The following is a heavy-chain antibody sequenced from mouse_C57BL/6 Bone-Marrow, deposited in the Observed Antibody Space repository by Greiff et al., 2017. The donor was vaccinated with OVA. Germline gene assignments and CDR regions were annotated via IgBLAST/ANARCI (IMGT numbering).Heavy chain of an antibody. CDR1: GYTFTSYW. J-gene: IGHJ1*03. CDR3: ARYPYYYGSSPYWYFDV. CDR2: IDPSDSYT. V-gene: IGHV1-59*01. Sequence: QVQLKQPGAELVRPGTSVKLSCKASGYTFTSYWMHWVKQRPGQGLEWIGVIDPSDSYTNYNQKFKGKATLTVDTSSSTAYMQLSSLTSEDSAVYYCARYPYYYGSSPYWYFDVWGTGTTVTVSS. D-gene: IGHD1-1*01.